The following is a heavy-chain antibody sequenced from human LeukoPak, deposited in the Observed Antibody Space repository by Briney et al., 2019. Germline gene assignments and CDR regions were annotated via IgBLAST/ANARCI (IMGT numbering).Heavy chain of an antibody. CDR3: AKVSSIAAARATAPDY. CDR2: IRYDGSNK. CDR1: GFTFSSYD. V-gene: IGHV3-30*02. J-gene: IGHJ4*02. D-gene: IGHD6-13*01. Sequence: GGSLRLSCAASGFTFSSYDMHWVRQAPGKGLEWVAFIRYDGSNKYYADSVKGRFTISRDNSKNTLYLQMNSLRAEDTAVYYCAKVSSIAAARATAPDYWGQGTLVTVSS.